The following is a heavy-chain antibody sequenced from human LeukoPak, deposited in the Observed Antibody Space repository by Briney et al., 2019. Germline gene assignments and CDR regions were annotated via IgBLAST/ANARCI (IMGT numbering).Heavy chain of an antibody. CDR3: AKDDGSYLPLYYFDY. CDR1: GFTFSSYV. Sequence: GGSLRLSCAASGFTFSSYVMHWVRQAPGKGLEWVAVIWYDGSNKYYADSVKGRFIISRDNSKNTLYLQMNSLRAEDTAVYYCAKDDGSYLPLYYFDYWGQGTLVTVSS. CDR2: IWYDGSNK. D-gene: IGHD1-26*01. V-gene: IGHV3-33*06. J-gene: IGHJ4*02.